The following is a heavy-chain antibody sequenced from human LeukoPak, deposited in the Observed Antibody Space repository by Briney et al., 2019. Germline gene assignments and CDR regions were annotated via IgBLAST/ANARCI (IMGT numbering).Heavy chain of an antibody. V-gene: IGHV3-23*03. CDR3: ARRAADTSTTYFFDY. J-gene: IGHJ4*02. CDR1: GFTFSSYA. CDR2: ISSGGGST. Sequence: GGSLRLSRAASGFTFSSYAMHWVRQAPGKRLEWVSSISSGGGSTYYADSVKGRFTISRDNSKNTLYLQMNSLRAEDTAVYYCARRAADTSTTYFFDYWGQGTLVTVSS. D-gene: IGHD5-18*01.